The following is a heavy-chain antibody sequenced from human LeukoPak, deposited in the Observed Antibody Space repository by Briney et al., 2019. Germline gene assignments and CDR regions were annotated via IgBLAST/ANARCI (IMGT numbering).Heavy chain of an antibody. CDR1: GGTFSSYA. CDR3: ARDPEGYYGSGSYWDY. J-gene: IGHJ4*02. D-gene: IGHD3-10*01. Sequence: SVKVSCKASGGTFSSYAISWVRQAPGQGLGWMGGIIPIFGTANYAQKFQGRVTITADESTSTAYMELSSLRSEDTAVYYCARDPEGYYGSGSYWDYWGQGTLVTVSS. V-gene: IGHV1-69*13. CDR2: IIPIFGTA.